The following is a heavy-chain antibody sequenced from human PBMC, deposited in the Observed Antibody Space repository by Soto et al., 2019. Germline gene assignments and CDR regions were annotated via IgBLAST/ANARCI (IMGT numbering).Heavy chain of an antibody. Sequence: PGGSLRLSCAASGFTFSSYGMHWVRQAPGKGLEWVAVISYDGSNKYYADSVKGRFTISRDNSKNTLYLQMNSLRAEDTAVYYCAKDVVGTIFRVVPNSGIDVWGQGTKVPVYS. J-gene: IGHJ6*02. CDR1: GFTFSSYG. CDR3: AKDVVGTIFRVVPNSGIDV. CDR2: ISYDGSNK. D-gene: IGHD3-3*01. V-gene: IGHV3-30*18.